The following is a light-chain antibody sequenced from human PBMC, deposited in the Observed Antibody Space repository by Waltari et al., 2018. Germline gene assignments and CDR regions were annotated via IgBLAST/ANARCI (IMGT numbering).Light chain of an antibody. Sequence: QSALTQPRSVSGSPGQSVTISFTGTSSDVGGYHYVSWYQQHPGKAPTLMIYYVNKRPSGVPDRFSGSKSGNTDSLTISGLQAEDEADYYCCSYAGSYVVFGGGTKLTVL. V-gene: IGLV2-11*01. CDR2: YVN. CDR3: CSYAGSYVV. CDR1: SSDVGGYHY. J-gene: IGLJ2*01.